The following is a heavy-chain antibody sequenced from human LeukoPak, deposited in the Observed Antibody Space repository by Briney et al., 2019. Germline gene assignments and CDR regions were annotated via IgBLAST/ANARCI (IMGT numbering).Heavy chain of an antibody. CDR3: ATPPIVDSSGRGGDY. D-gene: IGHD3-22*01. CDR1: GYTLTGYY. V-gene: IGHV1-2*02. CDR2: INPNSGGT. J-gene: IGHJ4*02. Sequence: ASVNVSCKASGYTLTGYYMHWVRQAPGQGLEWMGWINPNSGGTNYAQKFQGRVTMTRDTSISTGYMELSRLRSDDTAVYYCATPPIVDSSGRGGDYWGQGTLVTVSS.